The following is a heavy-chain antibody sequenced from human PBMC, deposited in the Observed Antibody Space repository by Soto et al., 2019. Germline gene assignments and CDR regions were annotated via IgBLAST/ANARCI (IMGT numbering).Heavy chain of an antibody. CDR1: GGSISSGDYY. D-gene: IGHD5-18*01. J-gene: IGHJ4*02. V-gene: IGHV4-30-4*01. CDR3: ARATAMVTLDY. CDR2: IYYSGST. Sequence: QVQLQESGPGLVKPSQTLSLTCTVSGGSISSGDYYWSWIRQPPGKGLEWIGYIYYSGSTYYNPSLQSXXTXSXXTAKNQFSLKLSSVTAADTAVYYCARATAMVTLDYWGQGTLVTVSS.